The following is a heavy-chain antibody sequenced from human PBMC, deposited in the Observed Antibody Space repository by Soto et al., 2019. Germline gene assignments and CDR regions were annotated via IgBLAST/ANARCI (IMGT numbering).Heavy chain of an antibody. CDR2: IYYSGST. Sequence: PSETLSLTCTVSGGSIISYYWSWIRQPPGKGLEWIGYIYYSGSTNYNPSLKSRVTISVDTSKNQFSLKLSSVTAADTAVYYCARVAYGDYGPVVDYWGQGTLVTVSS. CDR1: GGSIISYY. V-gene: IGHV4-59*01. J-gene: IGHJ4*02. CDR3: ARVAYGDYGPVVDY. D-gene: IGHD4-17*01.